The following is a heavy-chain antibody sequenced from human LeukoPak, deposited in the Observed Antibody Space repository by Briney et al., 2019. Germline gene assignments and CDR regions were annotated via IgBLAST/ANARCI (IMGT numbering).Heavy chain of an antibody. CDR2: IYYSGST. D-gene: IGHD5-18*01. CDR1: GGSISIYY. J-gene: IGHJ4*02. V-gene: IGHV4-59*08. CDR3: AGDRRGYSYGSFDY. Sequence: PSETLSLTCTVSGGSISIYYWRWIRQPPGKGLEWIGYIYYSGSTNYNPSLKSRVTISVDTTKNQFSLKLSSVTSAGTAVYYCAGDRRGYSYGSFDYWGQGTLVTVSS.